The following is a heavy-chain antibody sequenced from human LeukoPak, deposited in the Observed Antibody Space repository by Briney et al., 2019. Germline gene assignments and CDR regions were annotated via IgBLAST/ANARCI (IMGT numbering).Heavy chain of an antibody. J-gene: IGHJ6*02. CDR2: ISWNSGSK. CDR3: AKDRTRGFYYYYGMDV. V-gene: IGHV3-9*01. Sequence: GRSLGLSCVASGFTFDDFAMHWVRQAPGKGLEWVSGISWNSGSKGYADSVKGRFTISRDNAENSLSLQMNSLRPEDTALYYCAKDRTRGFYYYYGMDVWGQGTTVTVSS. CDR1: GFTFDDFA.